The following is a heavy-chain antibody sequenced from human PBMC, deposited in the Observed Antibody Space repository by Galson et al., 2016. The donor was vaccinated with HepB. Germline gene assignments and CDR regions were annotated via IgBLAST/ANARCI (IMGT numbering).Heavy chain of an antibody. J-gene: IGHJ4*02. CDR3: SRDYYGSASMDAPLDY. Sequence: SVKVSCKASGGSFGSFTINWVRLAPGQGLEWMGGIIPIFRTTTYAQNFQGRLTITADASTSTAYMDLSSLRSEDTAVYYCSRDYYGSASMDAPLDYWGQGTLVTVSS. V-gene: IGHV1-69*13. CDR2: IIPIFRTT. CDR1: GGSFGSFT. D-gene: IGHD3-10*01.